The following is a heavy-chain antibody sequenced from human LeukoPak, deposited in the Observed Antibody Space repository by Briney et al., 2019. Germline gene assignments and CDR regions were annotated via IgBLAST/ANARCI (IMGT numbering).Heavy chain of an antibody. CDR3: ARDKSDVEWLLLLVRDDAFDI. J-gene: IGHJ3*02. CDR2: IKQDGSEK. CDR1: GFTFSSYW. Sequence: PGGSLRLSCAASGFTFSSYWMSWVRQAPGKGLEWVANIKQDGSEKYYVDSVKGRFTISRDNAKNSLYLQMNSLRAEDTAVYYCARDKSDVEWLLLLVRDDAFDIWGQGTMVTVSS. D-gene: IGHD3-22*01. V-gene: IGHV3-7*01.